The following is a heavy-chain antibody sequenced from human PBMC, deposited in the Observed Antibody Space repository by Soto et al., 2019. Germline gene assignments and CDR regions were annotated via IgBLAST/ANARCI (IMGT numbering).Heavy chain of an antibody. Sequence: GGSLRLSCAASGFTFSTYAMSWVRQAPGKGLEWVSALSGAGDTTYYADSVKGRFTISRDNSKNTLFLQMNSLRAEDTAVYYCARAAYNSGPGYWGQGTLVTVSS. J-gene: IGHJ4*02. V-gene: IGHV3-23*01. D-gene: IGHD5-12*01. CDR2: LSGAGDTT. CDR3: ARAAYNSGPGY. CDR1: GFTFSTYA.